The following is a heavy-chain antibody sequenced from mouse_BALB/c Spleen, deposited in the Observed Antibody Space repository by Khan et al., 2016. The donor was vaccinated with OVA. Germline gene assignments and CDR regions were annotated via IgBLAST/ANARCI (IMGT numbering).Heavy chain of an antibody. J-gene: IGHJ2*01. V-gene: IGHV5-17*02. Sequence: EVQLVESGGGLVQPGRSQKLSCAASGFTFNSYGMHWVRQAPEKGLEWVAYISGDSNTIYYADTEKGRFTISRDNPKNTLFLQMTSLMSEDTAIYYCETSYFYGYYFDYWGPGTTLTVS. CDR2: ISGDSNTI. D-gene: IGHD1-1*01. CDR3: ETSYFYGYYFDY. CDR1: GFTFNSYG.